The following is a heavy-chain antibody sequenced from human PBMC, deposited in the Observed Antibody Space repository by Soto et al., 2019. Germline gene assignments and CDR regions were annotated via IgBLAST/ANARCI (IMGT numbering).Heavy chain of an antibody. CDR3: ARSPTPLRWPDDFQH. J-gene: IGHJ1*01. CDR1: GGTFSSYA. V-gene: IGHV1-69*12. CDR2: IIPIFGTA. D-gene: IGHD4-17*01. Sequence: QVQLVQSGAEVKKPGSSVKVSCKASGGTFSSYAISWVRQAPGQGLEWMGGIIPIFGTANYAQKFQGRVTITADESPSTAYMELSSLRSEDTAVYYCARSPTPLRWPDDFQHWGQGTLVTVSS.